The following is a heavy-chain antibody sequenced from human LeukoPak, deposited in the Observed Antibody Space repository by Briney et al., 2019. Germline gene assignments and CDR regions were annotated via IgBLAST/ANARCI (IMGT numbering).Heavy chain of an antibody. V-gene: IGHV3-15*01. D-gene: IGHD2-2*01. CDR2: IKSKTDGGTT. CDR1: GFTFSNAW. J-gene: IGHJ4*02. CDR3: TTAYCSSTSCSH. Sequence: GGSLRLSCAASGFTFSNAWMSWVRQAPGKGLEWVGRIKSKTDGGTTDYAAPAKGRFTISRDDSKNTLYLQMNSLKTEDTAVYYCTTAYCSSTSCSHWGQGTLVTVSS.